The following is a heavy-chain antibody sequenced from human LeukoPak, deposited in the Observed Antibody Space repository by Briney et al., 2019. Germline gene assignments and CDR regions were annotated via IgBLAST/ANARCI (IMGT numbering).Heavy chain of an antibody. CDR3: ARDNSRGLYYYGMDV. D-gene: IGHD6-19*01. CDR1: GGSISSYY. CDR2: IYYSRST. J-gene: IGHJ6*02. V-gene: IGHV4-59*01. Sequence: PSETLSLTCTVSGGSISSYYRSWIRQPPGKGLEWIGYIYYSRSTNYNPSLKSRVTISVVTSKNQFSLKLSSVTAADTAVYYSARDNSRGLYYYGMDVWGQGITVTVSS.